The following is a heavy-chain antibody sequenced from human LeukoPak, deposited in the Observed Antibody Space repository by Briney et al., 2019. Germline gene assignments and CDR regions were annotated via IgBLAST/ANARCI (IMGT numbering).Heavy chain of an antibody. D-gene: IGHD3-22*01. Sequence: GRSLRLSCAASGLTFSSYGMHWVRQAPGKGLEWVAVISYDGSNKYYADSVKGRFTISRDNSKNTLYLQMNSLRAEDTAVYYCAKSGVNYDSSGYYEFWGQGTLVTVSS. CDR1: GLTFSSYG. V-gene: IGHV3-30*18. CDR3: AKSGVNYDSSGYYEF. J-gene: IGHJ4*02. CDR2: ISYDGSNK.